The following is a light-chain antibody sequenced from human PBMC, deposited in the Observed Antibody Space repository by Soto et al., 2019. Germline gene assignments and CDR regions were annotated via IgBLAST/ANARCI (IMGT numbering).Light chain of an antibody. J-gene: IGKJ2*01. V-gene: IGKV4-1*01. CDR3: QQYYRTPHT. CDR2: WAS. Sequence: EIVMTQSPDSLAVSLGERATINCKSSQSVLYSSNNKNYLAWYQQKPGQPPKLLINWASTRESGVPDRFSGSGSGTDFTLTISSLQAEDVAVYYCQQYYRTPHTFGQGTKLEIK. CDR1: QSVLYSSNNKNY.